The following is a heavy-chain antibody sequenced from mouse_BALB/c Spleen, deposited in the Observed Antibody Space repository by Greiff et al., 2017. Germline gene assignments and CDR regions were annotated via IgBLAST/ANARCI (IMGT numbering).Heavy chain of an antibody. CDR1: GYTFTSYW. CDR3: ATQTARAWFAY. CDR2: INPSNGRT. D-gene: IGHD3-2*01. V-gene: IGHV1S81*02. Sequence: VQLQQSGAELVKPGASVKLSCKASGYTFTSYWMHWVKQRPGQGLEWIGEINPSNGRTNYNEKFKSKATLTVDKSSSTAYMQLSSLTSEDSAVYYCATQTARAWFAYWGQGTLVTVSA. J-gene: IGHJ3*01.